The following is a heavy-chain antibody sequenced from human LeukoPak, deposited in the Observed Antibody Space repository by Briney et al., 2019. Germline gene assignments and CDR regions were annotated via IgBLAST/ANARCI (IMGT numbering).Heavy chain of an antibody. CDR1: GGSISSGGYS. CDR2: IYHSGST. CDR3: ARANTGYCSSTSCYHFDY. J-gene: IGHJ4*02. Sequence: SQTLSLTCAVSGGSISSGGYSWSWIRQPPGKGLEWIGYIYHSGSTYYNPSLKSRVTISVDTSKNQFSLKLSSVTAADTAVYYCARANTGYCSSTSCYHFDYWGQGTLVTVSS. D-gene: IGHD2-2*01. V-gene: IGHV4-30-2*01.